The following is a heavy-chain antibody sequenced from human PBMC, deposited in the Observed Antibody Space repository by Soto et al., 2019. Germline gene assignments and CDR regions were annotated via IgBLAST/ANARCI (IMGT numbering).Heavy chain of an antibody. CDR2: ISYDGSNK. CDR3: ARDQGIAVAGTGRY. CDR1: GFTFSSYA. Sequence: QVQLVESGGGVVQPGRSLRLSCAASGFTFSSYAMHWVRQVPGKGLEWVAVISYDGSNKYYADSVKGRFTISRDNSKNTLYLQMNSLRAEDTAVYYCARDQGIAVAGTGRYWGQGTLVTVSS. J-gene: IGHJ4*02. D-gene: IGHD6-19*01. V-gene: IGHV3-30-3*01.